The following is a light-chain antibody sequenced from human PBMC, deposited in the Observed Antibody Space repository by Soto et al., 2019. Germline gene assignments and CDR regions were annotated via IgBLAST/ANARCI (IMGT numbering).Light chain of an antibody. Sequence: QSALTQPASVSGSPGQSITISCTGTNSDVGGYDRVSWYQHHPGKAPKLLIFEVYNRPSGISDRFSGSKSGDTASLTISGLQAEDEAEYYCISYIPSTRSHWVFGGGTKVTVL. CDR3: ISYIPSTRSHWV. CDR1: NSDVGGYDR. J-gene: IGLJ3*02. CDR2: EVY. V-gene: IGLV2-14*01.